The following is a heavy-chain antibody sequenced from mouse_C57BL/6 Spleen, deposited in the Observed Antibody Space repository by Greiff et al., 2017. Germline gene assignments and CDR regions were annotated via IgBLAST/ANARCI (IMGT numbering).Heavy chain of an antibody. CDR2: IYPGDGDT. CDR1: GYAFSSSW. CDR3: ARGSPRYFDV. J-gene: IGHJ1*03. V-gene: IGHV1-82*01. Sequence: QVQLKESGPELVKPGASVKISCKASGYAFSSSWMNWVKQRPGKGLEWIGRIYPGDGDTNYNGKFKGKATLTADKSSSTAYMQLSSLTAEDSAVYFCARGSPRYFDVWGTGTTVTVSS.